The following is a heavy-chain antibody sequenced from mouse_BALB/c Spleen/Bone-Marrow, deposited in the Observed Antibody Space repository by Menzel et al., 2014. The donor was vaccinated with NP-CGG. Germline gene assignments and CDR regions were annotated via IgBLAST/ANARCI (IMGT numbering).Heavy chain of an antibody. Sequence: EVQLQQSGAELVKPGASVKLSCTASGFNIKDTYMHWVNQRPEQGLEWIGRIDPANGNTKYDPKFQGKATITADTSSNTAYLQLSSLTSEDTAVYYCANYDYGWYFDVWGAGTTVTVSS. CDR2: IDPANGNT. D-gene: IGHD2-4*01. CDR3: ANYDYGWYFDV. CDR1: GFNIKDTY. J-gene: IGHJ1*01. V-gene: IGHV14-3*02.